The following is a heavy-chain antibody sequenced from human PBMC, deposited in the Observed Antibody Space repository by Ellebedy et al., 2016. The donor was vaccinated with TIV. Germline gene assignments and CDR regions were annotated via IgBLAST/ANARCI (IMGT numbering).Heavy chain of an antibody. CDR1: RFTFSTYS. V-gene: IGHV3-48*04. D-gene: IGHD3-10*01. CDR3: ARGGGSRLNYAFDI. J-gene: IGHJ3*02. Sequence: PGGSLRLSCAASRFTFSTYSMNWVLQAPGKGLEWVSYIGSSITTIYYADSVKGRFTISRDNAKNSLYLQMNSLRAEDTAVYYCARGGGSRLNYAFDIWGPGTMVTVSS. CDR2: IGSSITTI.